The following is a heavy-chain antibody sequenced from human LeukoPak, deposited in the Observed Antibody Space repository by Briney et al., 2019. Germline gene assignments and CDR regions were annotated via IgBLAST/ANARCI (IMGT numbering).Heavy chain of an antibody. CDR3: ARPKSSSWRFRGFDP. CDR2: IKQDGSEK. D-gene: IGHD6-13*01. CDR1: GFTFSSYW. Sequence: GGSLGLSCAASGFTFSSYWMSWVRQAPGKGLEWVGNIKQDGSEKYYVDSVKGRFTISRDNAKNSLYLQMNSLRAEDTAVYYCARPKSSSWRFRGFDPWCQGTLVTVS. J-gene: IGHJ5*02. V-gene: IGHV3-7*04.